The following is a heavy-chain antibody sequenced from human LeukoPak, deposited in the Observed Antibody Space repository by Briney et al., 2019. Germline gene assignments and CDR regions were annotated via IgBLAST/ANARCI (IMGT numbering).Heavy chain of an antibody. D-gene: IGHD6-6*01. CDR3: AVSAAALFDP. CDR2: IFYSGST. V-gene: IGHV4-39*01. Sequence: SETLSLTCTVSGDSISNSDYYWGWIRQPPGKGLEWIGTIFYSGSTYNNPSLKSRVAISVHMSENQFSLKLTSVTAADTAVYYCAVSAAALFDPWGQGTLVTVSS. J-gene: IGHJ5*02. CDR1: GDSISNSDYY.